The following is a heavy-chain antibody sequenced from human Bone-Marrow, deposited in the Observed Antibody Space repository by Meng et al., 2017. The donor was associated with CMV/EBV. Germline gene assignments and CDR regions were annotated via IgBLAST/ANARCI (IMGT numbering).Heavy chain of an antibody. J-gene: IGHJ4*02. D-gene: IGHD6-13*01. CDR3: ASWYSTAWVFDY. V-gene: IGHV1-18*01. Sequence: ASVKVSCKASGYTFTSYGISWVRQAPGQGLEWMGWISAYNGNTNYAQKPQGRVTMTTDTSTSTAYMELRSLRSDDTAVYYCASWYSTAWVFDYWGQGTLVTVSS. CDR2: ISAYNGNT. CDR1: GYTFTSYG.